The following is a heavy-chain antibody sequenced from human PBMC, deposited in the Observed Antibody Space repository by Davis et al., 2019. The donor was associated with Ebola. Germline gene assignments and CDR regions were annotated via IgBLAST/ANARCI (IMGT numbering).Heavy chain of an antibody. J-gene: IGHJ4*02. CDR3: ARGGTDYSGSGNDYNSIDYFEY. D-gene: IGHD3-10*01. CDR1: GFSVSDYY. Sequence: PGGSLRLSCAASGFSVSDYYMTWLRQVPGKGLEWVSYITKSGRYTNYADSVKGRFTISRDNAQNSLHLQMNSLRADDTAVYYCARGGTDYSGSGNDYNSIDYFEYWGQGTLVTASS. V-gene: IGHV3-11*05. CDR2: ITKSGRYT.